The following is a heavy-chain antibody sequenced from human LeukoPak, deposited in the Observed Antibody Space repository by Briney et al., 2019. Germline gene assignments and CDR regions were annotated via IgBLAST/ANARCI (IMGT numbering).Heavy chain of an antibody. CDR2: IIPIFGTA. D-gene: IGHD5-12*01. CDR1: GGTFSSYA. Sequence: SVKVSCTASGGTFSSYAISWVRQAPGQGLEWMGGIIPIFGTANYAQKFQGRVMITADESTSTAYMELSSLRSEDTAVYYCARSRRGYSGYEAADYYYYYGMDVWGKGTTVTVSS. J-gene: IGHJ6*04. V-gene: IGHV1-69*13. CDR3: ARSRRGYSGYEAADYYYYYGMDV.